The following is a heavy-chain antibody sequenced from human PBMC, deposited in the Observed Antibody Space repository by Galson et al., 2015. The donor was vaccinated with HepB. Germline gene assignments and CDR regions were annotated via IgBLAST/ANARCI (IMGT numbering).Heavy chain of an antibody. CDR3: ARGLLGYKALDI. D-gene: IGHD2-15*01. Sequence: ETLSLTCTVSGGSISRYYWSWIRQPPGKGLEWIGYIYYSGSTNCNPSLKSRVTISVDTSKNQFSLKLSSVTAADTAVYYCARGLLGYKALDIWGQGTMVTVSS. CDR1: GGSISRYY. CDR2: IYYSGST. V-gene: IGHV4-59*01. J-gene: IGHJ3*02.